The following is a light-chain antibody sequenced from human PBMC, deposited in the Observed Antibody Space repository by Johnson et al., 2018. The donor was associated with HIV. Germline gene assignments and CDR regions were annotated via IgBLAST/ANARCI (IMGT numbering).Light chain of an antibody. Sequence: QSVLTQSPSVSAAAGQKVTISCSGTYSNIEHNYVSWYQQLPGTAPKLLIYGTTKRPSGIPDRFSGSKSGTSATLGITGLQAGDEADYYCGTWDNSLDAYVFGTGTRVAVL. CDR2: GTT. CDR3: GTWDNSLDAYV. CDR1: YSNIEHNY. J-gene: IGLJ1*01. V-gene: IGLV1-51*01.